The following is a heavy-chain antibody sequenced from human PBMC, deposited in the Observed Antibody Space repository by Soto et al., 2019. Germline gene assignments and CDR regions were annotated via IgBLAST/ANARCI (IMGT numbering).Heavy chain of an antibody. J-gene: IGHJ5*01. CDR2: IYYSGST. CDR1: AFIMITYN. Sequence: PLSLTCTVSAFIMITYNWNWIRQPPGKGLEWIGYIYYSGSTNYTPSLKSRVTISVDTSKNQFSLKLSSVTAADTAVYYCARILARIDSSGQGPLVT. V-gene: IGHV4-59*01. CDR3: ARILARIDS.